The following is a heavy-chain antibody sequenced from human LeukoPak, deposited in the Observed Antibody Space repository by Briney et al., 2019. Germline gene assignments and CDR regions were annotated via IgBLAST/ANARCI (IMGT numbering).Heavy chain of an antibody. CDR3: ARDKDYAARD. V-gene: IGHV1-69*13. J-gene: IGHJ4*02. CDR1: GGTFSIYA. CDR2: IIPIFGTA. Sequence: ASVTVSFKASGGTFSIYAFSWVRQAPGQGLEWMGGIIPIFGTANYAQKFQGRVTITADESTSTVYMELATLRSEDAAVFFCARDKDYAARDWGQGTLVTVAS. D-gene: IGHD4-17*01.